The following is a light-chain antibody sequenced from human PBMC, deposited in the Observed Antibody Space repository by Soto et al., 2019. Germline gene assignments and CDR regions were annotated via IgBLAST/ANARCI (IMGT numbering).Light chain of an antibody. CDR3: SSYAGSNHVV. CDR2: GVT. CDR1: SSDVGGYNY. Sequence: QSALTQPPSASGSRGQSVTISCTGTSSDVGGYNYVSWYQQQPGKAPKVIIYGVTKRPSGVPDRFSGSKSGNTASLTVSGLQAEDEADYYCSSYAGSNHVVFGGGTKLTVL. J-gene: IGLJ2*01. V-gene: IGLV2-8*01.